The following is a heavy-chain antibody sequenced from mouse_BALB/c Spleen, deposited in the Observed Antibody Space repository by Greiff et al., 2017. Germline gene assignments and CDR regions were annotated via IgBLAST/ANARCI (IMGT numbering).Heavy chain of an antibody. Sequence: QVQLQQSGAELMKPGASVKISCKATGYTFSSYWIEWVKQRPGLGLEWIGEILPGSGSTNYNEKFKGKATFTADTSSNTAYMQLSSLTSEDSAVYYCARFTTVEGYYAMDYWGQGTSVTVSS. D-gene: IGHD1-1*01. V-gene: IGHV1-9*01. CDR3: ARFTTVEGYYAMDY. CDR1: GYTFSSYW. CDR2: ILPGSGST. J-gene: IGHJ4*01.